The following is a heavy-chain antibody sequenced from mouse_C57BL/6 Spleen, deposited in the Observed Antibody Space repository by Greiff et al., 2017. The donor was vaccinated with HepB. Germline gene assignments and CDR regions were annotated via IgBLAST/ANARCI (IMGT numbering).Heavy chain of an antibody. D-gene: IGHD1-1*02. CDR3: ARELCFAY. J-gene: IGHJ3*01. CDR2: ISDGGSYT. Sequence: EVNLVESGGGLVKPGGSLKLSCAASGFTFSSYAMSWVRQTPEKRLEWVATISDGGSYTYYPDNVKGRFTISRDNAKNNLYLQMSHLKSEDTAMYYCARELCFAYWGQGTLVTVSA. CDR1: GFTFSSYA. V-gene: IGHV5-4*01.